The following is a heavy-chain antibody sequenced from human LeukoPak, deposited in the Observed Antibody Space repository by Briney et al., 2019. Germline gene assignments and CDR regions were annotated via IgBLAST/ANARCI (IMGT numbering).Heavy chain of an antibody. J-gene: IGHJ6*03. CDR1: GGTFSSYA. CDR2: IIPIFGTA. D-gene: IGHD2-2*02. Sequence: GASVKVSCKASGGTFSSYAISWVRQAPGQGLEWMGGIIPIFGTANYAQKFQGRVTITADESTCTAYMELSSLRSEDTAVYYCAREAVPAAINYYYMDVWGKGTTVTVSS. CDR3: AREAVPAAINYYYMDV. V-gene: IGHV1-69*13.